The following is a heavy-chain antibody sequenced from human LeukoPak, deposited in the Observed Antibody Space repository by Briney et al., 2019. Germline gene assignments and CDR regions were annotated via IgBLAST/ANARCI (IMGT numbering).Heavy chain of an antibody. J-gene: IGHJ5*02. V-gene: IGHV4-4*07. CDR2: IYTSGST. CDR3: ARHSTRGLQLKS. CDR1: GGSISSYY. Sequence: SETLSLTCTVSGGSISSYYWSWIRQPAGKGLEWIGRIYTSGSTNYNPSLKSRVTISVDTSKNQFSLKLNSVTAADTAVYYCARHSTRGLQLKSWGQGTLVTVSS. D-gene: IGHD5-24*01.